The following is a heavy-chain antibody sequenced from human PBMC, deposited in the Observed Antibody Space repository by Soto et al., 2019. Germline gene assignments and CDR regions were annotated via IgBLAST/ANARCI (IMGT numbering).Heavy chain of an antibody. D-gene: IGHD6-19*01. V-gene: IGHV4-34*01. CDR3: AREGAGNWFDP. CDR1: GGSFSGYY. Sequence: QVQLQQWGAGLLKPSETLSLTCAVYGGSFSGYYWSWIRQPPGKGLEWIGEINHSGSTNYNPSLKSRVTISVDTSKNQFSLKLSSVTAADTAVYYCAREGAGNWFDPWGQGTLVTVSS. CDR2: INHSGST. J-gene: IGHJ5*02.